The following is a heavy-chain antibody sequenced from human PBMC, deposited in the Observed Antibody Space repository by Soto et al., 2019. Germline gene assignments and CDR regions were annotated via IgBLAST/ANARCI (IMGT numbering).Heavy chain of an antibody. CDR3: ARGRGAAADYFDF. J-gene: IGHJ4*02. CDR1: GFTFSDYY. V-gene: IGHV3-11*05. D-gene: IGHD1-26*01. CDR2: ISSSTSHT. Sequence: QVQLVESGGGLVKPGGSLRLSCAVSGFTFSDYYMTWIRQAPGKGLEWVSYISSSTSHTNYADSVKGRFTISRDNAKNSLVLQMNSLRAEDTAVYYCARGRGAAADYFDFWGQGTLVTVSS.